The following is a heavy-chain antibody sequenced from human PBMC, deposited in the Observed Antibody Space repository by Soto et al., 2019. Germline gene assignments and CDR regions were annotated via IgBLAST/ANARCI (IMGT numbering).Heavy chain of an antibody. CDR3: ARDPSDLWEPDQYFQY. CDR2: ISGSSRHI. V-gene: IGHV3-21*01. J-gene: IGHJ1*01. CDR1: GFTFSSYS. Sequence: EVQLVESGGGLVKPGGSLRLSCAASGFTFSSYSMNWVRQAPGTGLEWVSSISGSSRHIYSADSGKGRFTISRDNAKNSLYLQMNSLRAEDTAVYYCARDPSDLWEPDQYFQYWGQGALVTVSS. D-gene: IGHD1-26*01.